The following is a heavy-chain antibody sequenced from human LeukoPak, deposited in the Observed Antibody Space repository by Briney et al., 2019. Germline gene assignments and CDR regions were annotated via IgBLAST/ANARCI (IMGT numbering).Heavy chain of an antibody. J-gene: IGHJ4*02. CDR1: GYTFSSYF. CDR2: INPSDGST. Sequence: ASVKVSCKASGYTFSSYFMHWVRQAPGQGLEWMGIINPSDGSTSYARELQGRVTMTRDTSTGTVYMELSGLRSEDTAVYYCARVDATFGLIGDYWGQGTLVTVSS. V-gene: IGHV1-46*01. CDR3: ARVDATFGLIGDY. D-gene: IGHD2/OR15-2a*01.